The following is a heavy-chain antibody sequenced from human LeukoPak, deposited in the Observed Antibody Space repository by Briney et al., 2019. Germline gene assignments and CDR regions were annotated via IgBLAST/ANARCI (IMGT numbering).Heavy chain of an antibody. CDR1: GGSISSGSYY. Sequence: PSQTLSLTCTVSGGSISSGSYYWSWIRQPAGKGLEWIGRIYTSGSTNYNPSLKSRVTISVDTSKNQFSLKLTSIIAADTAVYYCAREFDYWGQGTLVTVSS. CDR3: AREFDY. V-gene: IGHV4-61*02. CDR2: IYTSGST. J-gene: IGHJ4*02.